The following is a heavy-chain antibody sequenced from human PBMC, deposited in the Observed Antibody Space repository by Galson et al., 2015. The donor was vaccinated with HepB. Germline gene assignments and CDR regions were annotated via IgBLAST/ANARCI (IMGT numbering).Heavy chain of an antibody. CDR1: EYSFTSNW. D-gene: IGHD3-10*01. CDR3: ARVRSGTYYLFDF. Sequence: QSGAEVKKPGESLMISCKASEYSFTSNWIGWVRQMPGKGLEWMGIIHPRDSDTRYNPSFQGQVSISADKSISTAYLQWTSLKASDTAMYYCARVRSGTYYLFDFWGQGTLVTVSS. CDR2: IHPRDSDT. J-gene: IGHJ4*02. V-gene: IGHV5-51*01.